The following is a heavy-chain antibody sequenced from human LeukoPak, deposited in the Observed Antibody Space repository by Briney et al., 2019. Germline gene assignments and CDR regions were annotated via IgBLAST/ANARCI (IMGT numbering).Heavy chain of an antibody. D-gene: IGHD5-12*01. J-gene: IGHJ3*02. CDR1: VGSLSGSSYY. CDR3: ARSCRILDIVATIRARLGGNGFDI. CDR2: IYHSGST. V-gene: IGHV4-39*07. Sequence: SGTLSLTCTVSVGSLSGSSYYWGWIRQPPGKGLGWIGSIYHSGSTYYNPSLKSRVTIAVETSKNQFSLKLSSVTAADKAVYYCARSCRILDIVATIRARLGGNGFDIWGQGTMVTVSS.